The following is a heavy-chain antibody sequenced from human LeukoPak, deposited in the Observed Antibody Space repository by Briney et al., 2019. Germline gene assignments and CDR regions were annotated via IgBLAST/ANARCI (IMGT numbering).Heavy chain of an antibody. D-gene: IGHD4-23*01. CDR3: ARDRYPVVRWYFYL. CDR2: IYYSGST. CDR1: RGWISSGCYY. Sequence: PSETLSLTCTLSRGWISSGCYYWSLIPQHPGKGLEWVGYIYYSGSTYYNPSLKSRVPISVDTSKNQFSLNRSSVTAADTTLYCSARDRYPVVRWYFYLWGRGNLGSVSS. J-gene: IGHJ2*01. V-gene: IGHV4-31*03.